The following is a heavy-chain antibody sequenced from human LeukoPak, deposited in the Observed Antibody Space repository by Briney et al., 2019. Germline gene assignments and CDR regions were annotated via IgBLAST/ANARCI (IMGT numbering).Heavy chain of an antibody. J-gene: IGHJ4*02. CDR2: ISYDGSNK. Sequence: PGGSLRLSCAASGLTFSSYALHWVRQAPGKGLEWVAVISYDGSNKYYADSVKGRFTISRDNSKNTLYLQMNSLRAEDTAVYYCARVDCSGGSCYLRPFDYWGQGTLVTVSS. CDR3: ARVDCSGGSCYLRPFDY. D-gene: IGHD2-15*01. V-gene: IGHV3-30-3*01. CDR1: GLTFSSYA.